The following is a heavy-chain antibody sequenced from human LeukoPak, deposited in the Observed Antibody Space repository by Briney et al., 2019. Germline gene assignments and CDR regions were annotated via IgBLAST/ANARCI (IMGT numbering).Heavy chain of an antibody. D-gene: IGHD3-10*01. V-gene: IGHV1-18*01. CDR1: GYTFTRYG. J-gene: IGHJ3*02. CDR2: ISAYNGNT. Sequence: ASVKVSCKASGYTFTRYGISWVRQAPGQGLEWMGWISAYNGNTNYAQKLQGRVIMTTDTSTSTAYMELRSLRSDDTAVYYCARVSGSGRYDAFYIWGQGTMVTVSS. CDR3: ARVSGSGRYDAFYI.